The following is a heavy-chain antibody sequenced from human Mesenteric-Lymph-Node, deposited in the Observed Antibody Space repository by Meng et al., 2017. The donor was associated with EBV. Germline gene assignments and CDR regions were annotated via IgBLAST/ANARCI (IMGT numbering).Heavy chain of an antibody. D-gene: IGHD4-23*01. Sequence: QVQLVQSGSELKKPGASVKVSCKASGYTFTNSDLNWVRQAPGQGLEWMGWISAYNGDTYYAQRFQGRVTMTTDTSASTAYMELRSLRFDDTAVYYCASVHYGGNPFEGGGWGQGTLVTVSS. J-gene: IGHJ4*02. CDR1: GYTFTNSD. CDR2: ISAYNGDT. CDR3: ASVHYGGNPFEGGG. V-gene: IGHV1-18*01.